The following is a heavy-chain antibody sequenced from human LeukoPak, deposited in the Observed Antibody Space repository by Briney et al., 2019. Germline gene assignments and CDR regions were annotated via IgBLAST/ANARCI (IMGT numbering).Heavy chain of an antibody. CDR2: ISSSGGST. CDR3: AKDPTSSAGDWFDP. J-gene: IGHJ5*02. CDR1: GFTFSSFA. V-gene: IGHV3-23*01. D-gene: IGHD2-2*01. Sequence: PGGSLRLSCAASGFTFSSFAMSWVRQAPGKGLEWVSVISSSGGSTYYADSVKGRFTNSRDNSKNTLYLHMTTLRAEDTAVYYCAKDPTSSAGDWFDPWGQGTLVTVSS.